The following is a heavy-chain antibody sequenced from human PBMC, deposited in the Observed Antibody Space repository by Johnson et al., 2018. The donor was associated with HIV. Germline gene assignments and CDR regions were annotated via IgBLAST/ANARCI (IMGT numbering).Heavy chain of an antibody. V-gene: IGHV3-49*04. D-gene: IGHD5-24*01. CDR2: IRSKAYGGTT. CDR3: ATDLFSLILEDGAFDT. J-gene: IGHJ3*02. Sequence: VQLVESGGGLARPGRSLRLSCTASGFTFGDYAMSWVRQAPGKGLEWVGFIRSKAYGGTTEYAASVKGRFTISRDDSTNTLYLQMNSLKIEDTAVYYCATDLFSLILEDGAFDTWGQGTMVTVSS. CDR1: GFTFGDYA.